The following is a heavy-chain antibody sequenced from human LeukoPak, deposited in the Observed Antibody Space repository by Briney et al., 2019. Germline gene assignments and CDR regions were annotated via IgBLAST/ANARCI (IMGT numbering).Heavy chain of an antibody. CDR1: GFTFSSYS. CDR2: ISSSSSTI. CDR3: ARDFGGSGSYFDY. Sequence: HPGGSLRLSCAASGFTFSSYSMNWVRQAPGKGLEWVSYISSSSSTIYYADSVKGRFTISRDNAKNSLYLQMNSLRAEDTAVYYCARDFGGSGSYFDYWGQGTLVTVSS. D-gene: IGHD3-10*01. V-gene: IGHV3-48*01. J-gene: IGHJ4*02.